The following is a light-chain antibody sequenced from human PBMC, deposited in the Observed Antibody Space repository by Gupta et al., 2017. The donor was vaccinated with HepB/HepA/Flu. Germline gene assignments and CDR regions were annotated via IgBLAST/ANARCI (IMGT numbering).Light chain of an antibody. V-gene: IGKV2-28*01. CDR2: LGS. CDR3: MQARQTPPT. J-gene: IGKJ1*01. Sequence: DIVMTQSLLSLPVTAGEPASISCRSSQSLLHSNGYNYLDWYLQKPGQSPQLLIYLGSNRASGVPDRFSGSGSGTDFTLKISRVEAEDVGVYYCMQARQTPPTFGQGTKVEIK. CDR1: QSLLHSNGYNY.